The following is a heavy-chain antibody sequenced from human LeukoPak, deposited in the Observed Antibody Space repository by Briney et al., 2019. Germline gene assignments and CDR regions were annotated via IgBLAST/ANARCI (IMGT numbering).Heavy chain of an antibody. Sequence: GASVKVSCKASGYTFTSYGISWVRQAPGQGLEWMGWISAYNGNTNYAQKLQGRVTMTTDTSTSTAYMELRSLRFDDTAVYYCARWGGDYYYGMDVWGQGTTVTVSS. CDR1: GYTFTSYG. CDR3: ARWGGDYYYGMDV. CDR2: ISAYNGNT. V-gene: IGHV1-18*01. D-gene: IGHD3-10*01. J-gene: IGHJ6*02.